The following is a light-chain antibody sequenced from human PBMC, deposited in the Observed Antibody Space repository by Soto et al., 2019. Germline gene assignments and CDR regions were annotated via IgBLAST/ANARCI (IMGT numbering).Light chain of an antibody. CDR3: QQRSNWPLIT. J-gene: IGKJ5*01. V-gene: IGKV3-11*01. CDR1: QSVSSY. Sequence: EIVLTQSPATLSLSPGERATHSCRASQSVSSYLAWYQQKPGQAPRLLIYDASNRATGIPARFSGSGSGTDFTRTISSLEPEDFAVYYCQQRSNWPLITFGQGTRLEIK. CDR2: DAS.